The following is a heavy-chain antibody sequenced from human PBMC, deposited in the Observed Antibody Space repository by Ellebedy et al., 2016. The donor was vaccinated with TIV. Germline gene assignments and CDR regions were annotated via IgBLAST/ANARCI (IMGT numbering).Heavy chain of an antibody. CDR1: GFTFSSYY. D-gene: IGHD6-13*01. CDR3: ARDRSNIAATGRGVDY. J-gene: IGHJ4*02. Sequence: PGGSLRLSCAASGFTFSSYYMQWVRQVPGKGLEWVSRIDADGSSTTYADSVTGRFASSRDNAKNTLYLQMNGLMVEDTAVYYCARDRSNIAATGRGVDYWGQGTLVIVSS. CDR2: IDADGSST. V-gene: IGHV3-74*01.